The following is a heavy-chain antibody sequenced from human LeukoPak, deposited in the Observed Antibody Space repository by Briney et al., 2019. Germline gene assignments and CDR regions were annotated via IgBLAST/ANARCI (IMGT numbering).Heavy chain of an antibody. CDR3: ARATYYGTSAYHYYFDY. D-gene: IGHD3-22*01. CDR1: GYTFTGYY. Sequence: ASVKVSCKASGYTFTGYYMHWARQAPGQGLEWMGWIHPNSGGTNYAQKFQDRVTMTRDTSITTAYLELSRLRSDDTAVYYCARATYYGTSAYHYYFDYWGQGTLVTVSS. CDR2: IHPNSGGT. V-gene: IGHV1-2*02. J-gene: IGHJ4*02.